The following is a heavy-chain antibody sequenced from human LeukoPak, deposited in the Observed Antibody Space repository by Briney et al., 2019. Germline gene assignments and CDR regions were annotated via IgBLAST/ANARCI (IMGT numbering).Heavy chain of an antibody. CDR1: GYSIGTDYY. J-gene: IGHJ5*02. D-gene: IGHD6-6*01. CDR2: IYNSGST. CDR3: ARNSSTSSPPERYNWFDP. Sequence: SETLSLTCAVSGYSIGTDYYWAWIRQPPGKGLEWIGSIYNSGSTYYNPPLKSRITISVDTSKNQFSLILSSVTAADTAVYYCARNSSTSSPPERYNWFDPWGQGTLVTVSS. V-gene: IGHV4-38-2*01.